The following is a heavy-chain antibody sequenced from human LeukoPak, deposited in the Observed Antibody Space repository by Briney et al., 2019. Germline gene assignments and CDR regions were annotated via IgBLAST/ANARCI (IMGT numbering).Heavy chain of an antibody. CDR2: ISGSGGST. V-gene: IGHV3-23*01. Sequence: GGSLRLSCAASGFTFSSYAMSWVRQAPGKGLEWVSAISGSGGSTYYADSVKGRFTISRDNSKNTLYLQMNSLRAEDTAVYYCAKGYVLLWFGAPPDAFDIWGQGTMVTVSS. J-gene: IGHJ3*02. D-gene: IGHD3-10*01. CDR3: AKGYVLLWFGAPPDAFDI. CDR1: GFTFSSYA.